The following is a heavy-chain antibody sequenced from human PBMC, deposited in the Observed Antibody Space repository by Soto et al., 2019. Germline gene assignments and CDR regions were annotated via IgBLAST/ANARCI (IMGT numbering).Heavy chain of an antibody. D-gene: IGHD3-10*01. Sequence: EVQLVESGGGLVQPGGSLRLSCAASGFTFSDHYMDWVRQAPGKGLGWVGRSKNKADSYTTEYAASVKGRVTISRDGSKISLFLQMNSLKTEDTAVYYCTVWGSGNDFGAAWGQGILVTVSS. CDR3: TVWGSGNDFGAA. CDR1: GFTFSDHY. J-gene: IGHJ4*02. CDR2: SKNKADSYTT. V-gene: IGHV3-72*01.